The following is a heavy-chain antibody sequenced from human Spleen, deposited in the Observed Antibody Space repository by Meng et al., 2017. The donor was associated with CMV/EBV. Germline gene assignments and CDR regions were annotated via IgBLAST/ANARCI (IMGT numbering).Heavy chain of an antibody. D-gene: IGHD5-12*01. CDR2: ITHSGMT. Sequence: SETLSLTCAVHGGSFSNYYWSWLRQAPGKGLEWIGEITHSGMTNYNPSLRSRATMSLGTSDNYFSLRLTSATAADTGVYYCATGGVDPSQCCMDVWGQGTTVTVSS. CDR3: ATGGVDPSQCCMDV. J-gene: IGHJ6*02. V-gene: IGHV4-34*01. CDR1: GGSFSNYY.